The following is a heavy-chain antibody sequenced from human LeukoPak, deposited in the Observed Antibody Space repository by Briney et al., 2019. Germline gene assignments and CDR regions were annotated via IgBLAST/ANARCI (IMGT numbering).Heavy chain of an antibody. D-gene: IGHD6-13*01. V-gene: IGHV3-30*04. CDR2: ISNDGKNK. Sequence: PGGSLRLSCAASGFTFSGYALHWVRQAPGKGLEWVAVISNDGKNKHYADSVKGRFTISRDNSKNTMYLQMNSLTPEDTAVYYCARGAGASGGRDYYSDYWGQGSLVAVSS. CDR3: ARGAGASGGRDYYSDY. CDR1: GFTFSGYA. J-gene: IGHJ4*02.